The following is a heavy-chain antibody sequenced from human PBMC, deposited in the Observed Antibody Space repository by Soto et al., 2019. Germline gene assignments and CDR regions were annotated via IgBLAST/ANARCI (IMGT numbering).Heavy chain of an antibody. J-gene: IGHJ6*03. CDR1: GYTFTSYD. D-gene: IGHD2-21*01. CDR3: ARGVCGGDCYYYYYYYYMDV. V-gene: IGHV1-8*01. CDR2: MNPNSGNT. Sequence: QVQLVQSGAEVKKPGASVKVSCKASGYTFTSYDINWVRQATGQGLEWMGWMNPNSGNTGYAQKFPGSVTMTRNTSIGTAYMVLSSLRSEDTAVYYCARGVCGGDCYYYYYYYYMDVWGKGTTVTVSS.